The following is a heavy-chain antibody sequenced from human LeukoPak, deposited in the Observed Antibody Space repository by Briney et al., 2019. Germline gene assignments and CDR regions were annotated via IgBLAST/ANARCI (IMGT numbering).Heavy chain of an antibody. Sequence: GGSLRLSCAASGFTFSTYSMNWVRQAPGEGPEWVSYIASSTIYYADSVKGRFTISRDNAKNSLYLQMNSLRDEDTAVYYCARGPAAAIDYWGQGTLVTVSS. CDR1: GFTFSTYS. J-gene: IGHJ4*02. D-gene: IGHD2-2*01. CDR2: IASSTI. CDR3: ARGPAAAIDY. V-gene: IGHV3-48*02.